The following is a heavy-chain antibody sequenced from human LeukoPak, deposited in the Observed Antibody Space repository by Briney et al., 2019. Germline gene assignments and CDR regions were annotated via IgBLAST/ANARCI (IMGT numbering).Heavy chain of an antibody. V-gene: IGHV3-53*01. CDR3: AREEYDSSGYYFDY. Sequence: GGSLRLSCAASGFTVSSNYMSWVRQAPGKGLEWVSVIYSGGSTYYADSVKGRFTISRDNSKNTLYLQMNSLRAEDTAVHYCAREEYDSSGYYFDYWGQGTLVTVSS. CDR1: GFTVSSNY. D-gene: IGHD3-22*01. CDR2: IYSGGST. J-gene: IGHJ4*02.